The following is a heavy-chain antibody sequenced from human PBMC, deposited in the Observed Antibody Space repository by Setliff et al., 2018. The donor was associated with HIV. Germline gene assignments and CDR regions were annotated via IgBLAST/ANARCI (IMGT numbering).Heavy chain of an antibody. V-gene: IGHV4-61*09. CDR2: VYTSGST. J-gene: IGHJ3*02. Sequence: SETLSLTCTVSGDSISSGSYYWSWIRQPAGKGLEWIGHVYTSGSTDYNPSLNSRLTISIDTSRNQFSLKVTSVTTADTAVYYCAGLVWTGYGSRASGIWGQGTVV. D-gene: IGHD5-12*01. CDR1: GDSISSGSYY. CDR3: AGLVWTGYGSRASGI.